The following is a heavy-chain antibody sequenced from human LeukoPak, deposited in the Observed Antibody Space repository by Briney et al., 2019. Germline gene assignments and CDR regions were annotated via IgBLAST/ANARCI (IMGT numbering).Heavy chain of an antibody. CDR1: GFTFGSYA. CDR2: ISDSGGRT. CDR3: ARDRDFDY. J-gene: IGHJ4*02. Sequence: GGSLRLSCEASGFTFGSYAMNWVRQAPGKGLEWVSVISDSGGRTYYADSVKGRFTISRDNSKNTLFLQMSSLRAEDTAVYYCARDRDFDYWGQGTLVTVSS. V-gene: IGHV3-23*01.